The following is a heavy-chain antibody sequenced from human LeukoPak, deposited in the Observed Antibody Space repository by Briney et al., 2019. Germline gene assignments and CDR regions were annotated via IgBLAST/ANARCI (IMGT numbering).Heavy chain of an antibody. CDR2: FNTKDGET. Sequence: GASVKLSCTASGYTLTELYMHWIRQAPGKGLEWMGYFNTKDGETIYAQKFQGRVTMTEDTSTDTAYMELSSLRSEDTAVYYCATLTGYCSGGSCYDAFDIWGQGTMVTVSS. D-gene: IGHD2-15*01. J-gene: IGHJ3*02. CDR3: ATLTGYCSGGSCYDAFDI. CDR1: GYTLTELY. V-gene: IGHV1-24*01.